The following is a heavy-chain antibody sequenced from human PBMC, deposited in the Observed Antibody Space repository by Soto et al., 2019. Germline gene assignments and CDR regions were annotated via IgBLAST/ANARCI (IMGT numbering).Heavy chain of an antibody. CDR3: AKGRSYYYYYGEDV. J-gene: IGHJ6*02. Sequence: GGSLRLSCAASGFTFSTYAMGWVRQAPGKGLEWVSALTDSGGSTYYADSVKGRFTISRDNSKSTLYLQMNSLRAEDTALYYCAKGRSYYYYYGEDVWGQGTTVTVSS. V-gene: IGHV3-23*01. CDR2: LTDSGGST. CDR1: GFTFSTYA.